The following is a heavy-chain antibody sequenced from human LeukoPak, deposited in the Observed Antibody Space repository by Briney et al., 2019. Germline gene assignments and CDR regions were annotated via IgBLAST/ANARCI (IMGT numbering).Heavy chain of an antibody. Sequence: ASVKVSCKVSGYTLTELSMHWVRQAPGKGLGWMGGFDPEDGETIYAQKFQGRVTMTEDTSTDTAYMELSSLRSEDTAVYYCATWGSGSQPEARAFDYWGQGTLVTVSS. D-gene: IGHD1-26*01. CDR1: GYTLTELS. CDR2: FDPEDGET. V-gene: IGHV1-24*01. CDR3: ATWGSGSQPEARAFDY. J-gene: IGHJ4*02.